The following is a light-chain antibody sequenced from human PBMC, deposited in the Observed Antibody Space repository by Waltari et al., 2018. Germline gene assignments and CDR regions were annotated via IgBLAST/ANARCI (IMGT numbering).Light chain of an antibody. CDR2: DVV. CDR1: ANDIATYDY. J-gene: IGLJ2*01. CDR3: SSYTTSGGLL. V-gene: IGLV2-14*03. Sequence: SVLTQPASVSGSPGQSITISCRGTANDIATYDYVSWDQQHPGQVPKLILSDVVLRPSGVSRRFSGSKSGNTATLTLFGLQAEDEADYYCSSYTTSGGLLFGGGTKLT.